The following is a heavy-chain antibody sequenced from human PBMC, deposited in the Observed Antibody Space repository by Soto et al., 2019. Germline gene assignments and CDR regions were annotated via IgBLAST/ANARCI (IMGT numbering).Heavy chain of an antibody. V-gene: IGHV3-30*03. CDR2: ISYDGSDK. D-gene: IGHD6-13*01. J-gene: IGHJ4*02. CDR3: ARDRSNTWAFDY. Sequence: QVQLVESGGGVVQPGGSLRLSCAASGFTFSSFGMHWVRQAPGKGLEWVAMISYDGSDKFYADSVKGRFTISRDDSKNTLSLQMNNMRAEDTAVYYCARDRSNTWAFDYWGQGTLVTVSS. CDR1: GFTFSSFG.